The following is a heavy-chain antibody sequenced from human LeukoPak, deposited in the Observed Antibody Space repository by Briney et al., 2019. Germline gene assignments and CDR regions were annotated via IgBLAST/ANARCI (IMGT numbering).Heavy chain of an antibody. J-gene: IGHJ4*02. Sequence: VASVKVSCKASGYTFTSYDINWVRQAPGQGLEWMGIINPSGGSTSYAQKFQGRVTMTRDTSTSTVYMELSSLRSEDTAVYYCARASSGSYGPRDYWGQGTLVTVSS. D-gene: IGHD1-26*01. CDR1: GYTFTSYD. V-gene: IGHV1-46*01. CDR2: INPSGGST. CDR3: ARASSGSYGPRDY.